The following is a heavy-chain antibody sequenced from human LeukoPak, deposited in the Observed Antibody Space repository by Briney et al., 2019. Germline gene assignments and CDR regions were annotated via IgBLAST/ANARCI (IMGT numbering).Heavy chain of an antibody. V-gene: IGHV4-34*01. J-gene: IGHJ4*02. CDR3: ARVQAEVGPGH. CDR1: GGSFSGYY. D-gene: IGHD1-26*01. Sequence: SETLSLTCAVYGGSFSGYYWSWIRQSPGKGVEWIGEINHSGSSNYNPSLKSRVSISLDTSKNQFSLKLTSVTAADTAVYYCARVQAEVGPGHWGQGTLVTVSS. CDR2: INHSGSS.